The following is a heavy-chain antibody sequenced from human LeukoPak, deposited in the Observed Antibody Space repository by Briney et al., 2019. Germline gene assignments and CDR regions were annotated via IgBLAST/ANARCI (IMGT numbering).Heavy chain of an antibody. V-gene: IGHV1-18*01. J-gene: IGHJ4*02. CDR2: ISAYNGNT. CDR1: GYNFISYD. CDR3: ARGQLWMDY. Sequence: SVKVSCKASGYNFISYDFSWVRQAPGQGLEWMGWISAYNGNTNYAQKLQGRVTMTTDTSTTTAYMELRSLRFDDTAVYYCARGQLWMDYWGQGTLVTVSS. D-gene: IGHD5-18*01.